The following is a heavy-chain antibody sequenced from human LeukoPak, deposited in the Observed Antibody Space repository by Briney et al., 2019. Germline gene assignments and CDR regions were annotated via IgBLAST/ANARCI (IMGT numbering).Heavy chain of an antibody. CDR1: GGTFSSYA. V-gene: IGHV1-18*01. Sequence: ASVKVSCKASGGTFSSYAISWVRQAPGQGLEWMGWISAYNGNTNYAQKLQGRVTMTTDTSTSTAYMELRSLRSDDTAVYYCARDYWNDGHGMDVWGQGTTVTVSS. D-gene: IGHD1-1*01. CDR3: ARDYWNDGHGMDV. J-gene: IGHJ6*02. CDR2: ISAYNGNT.